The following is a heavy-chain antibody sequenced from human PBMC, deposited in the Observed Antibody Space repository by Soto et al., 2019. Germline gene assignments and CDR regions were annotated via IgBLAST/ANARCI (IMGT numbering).Heavy chain of an antibody. D-gene: IGHD5-12*01. Sequence: QVQLQESGPGLVKPSQTLSLTCTVSGGSISSGAYYWTWIRQHPGKGLEWIGYIFYSGNTYYNPSIKSRVTISIDTSKNPFSLKLTSVTAADTAVYYCARDVNRGYDWFDPWGQGTLVTVSS. CDR2: IFYSGNT. CDR3: ARDVNRGYDWFDP. J-gene: IGHJ5*02. V-gene: IGHV4-31*03. CDR1: GGSISSGAYY.